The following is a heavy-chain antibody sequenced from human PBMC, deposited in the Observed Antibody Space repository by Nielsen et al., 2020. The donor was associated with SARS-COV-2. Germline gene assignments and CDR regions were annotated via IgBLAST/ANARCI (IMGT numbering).Heavy chain of an antibody. CDR3: ARGGSYRKARENWFAP. J-gene: IGHJ5*02. CDR2: MSPNSGNT. V-gene: IGHV1-8*01. CDR1: GYTFTNYD. D-gene: IGHD3-16*02. Sequence: ASVKVSCKASGYTFTNYDISWARQAPGQGLEWMGWMSPNSGNTGYAQKFQGRVSMTRDTSISTAYMELSSLRSEDTAVYYCARGGSYRKARENWFAPWGQGTPVTVSS.